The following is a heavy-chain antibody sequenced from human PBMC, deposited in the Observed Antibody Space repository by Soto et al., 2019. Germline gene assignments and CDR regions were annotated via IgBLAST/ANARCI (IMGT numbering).Heavy chain of an antibody. CDR1: GGSISSYY. CDR3: TKEVEYYYYGMDV. Sequence: PSETLSLTCTVSGGSISSYYWSWIRQPPGKGLEWIGYIYYSGSTNYNPSLKSRVTISVDTSKNQFSLKLSSVTAADTAVYYCTKEVEYYYYGMDVWGQGTTVTVSS. V-gene: IGHV4-59*01. CDR2: IYYSGST. J-gene: IGHJ6*02. D-gene: IGHD2-15*01.